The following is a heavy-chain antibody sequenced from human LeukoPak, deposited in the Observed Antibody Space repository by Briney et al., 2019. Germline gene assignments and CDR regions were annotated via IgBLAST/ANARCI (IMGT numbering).Heavy chain of an antibody. V-gene: IGHV3-7*03. J-gene: IGHJ4*02. D-gene: IGHD4-23*01. Sequence: PGGSLRLSCAASGFIFTDYWMSWVRQAPGKGLEWVANIKQDGSEKYYVGSVKGRFTISRDNAKSSLYLRMNSLRAEDTAVYYCTREMVMIDYWGQGNLVTVSS. CDR2: IKQDGSEK. CDR3: TREMVMIDY. CDR1: GFIFTDYW.